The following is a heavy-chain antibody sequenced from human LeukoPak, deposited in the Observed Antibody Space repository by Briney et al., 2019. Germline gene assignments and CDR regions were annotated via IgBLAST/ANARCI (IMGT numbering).Heavy chain of an antibody. CDR2: IIPIFGTA. CDR1: GGTFSSYA. V-gene: IGHV1-69*06. J-gene: IGHJ4*02. D-gene: IGHD3-10*01. CDR3: ARDRYGSGSSYFDY. Sequence: GASVKVSCKASGGTFSSYAISWVRQAPGQGLEWMGGIIPIFGTANYAQKFQGRVTITADKSTSTAYMELSSLRSEDTAVYYCARDRYGSGSSYFDYWGQGTLVTVSS.